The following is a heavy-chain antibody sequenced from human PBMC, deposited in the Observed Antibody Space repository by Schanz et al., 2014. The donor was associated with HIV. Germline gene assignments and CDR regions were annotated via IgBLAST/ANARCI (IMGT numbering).Heavy chain of an antibody. V-gene: IGHV3-33*01. Sequence: QVQLVESGGGVVQPGRSLRLSCAASGFIFSDYGMHWVRQAPGKGLEWVAVIWYDGSNKYYADSVKGRFTISRDNSKNTLYLQMNSLRAEDTAVYYCARRDYGDYYYYYYGMDVWGQGTTVTVSS. CDR1: GFIFSDYG. D-gene: IGHD4-17*01. CDR3: ARRDYGDYYYYYYGMDV. J-gene: IGHJ6*02. CDR2: IWYDGSNK.